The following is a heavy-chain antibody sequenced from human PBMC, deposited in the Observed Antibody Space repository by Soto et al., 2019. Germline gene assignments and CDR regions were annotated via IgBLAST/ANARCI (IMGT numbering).Heavy chain of an antibody. CDR2: IIVTGSST. CDR1: GFTFSNFA. V-gene: IGHV3-23*01. D-gene: IGHD6-19*01. Sequence: GGSLRLSCAASGFTFSNFAMSWVRQAPGKGLEWVSTIIVTGSSTYYADSVKGRFTISRDNSKNTLYLQMNSLRAEDTAVYYCAKDLSLQWLAYDAFDIWGQGTMVTV. J-gene: IGHJ3*02. CDR3: AKDLSLQWLAYDAFDI.